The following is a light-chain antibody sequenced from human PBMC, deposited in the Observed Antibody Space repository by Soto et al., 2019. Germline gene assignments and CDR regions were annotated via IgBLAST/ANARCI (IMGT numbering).Light chain of an antibody. CDR2: DVS. CDR3: QQFNSYPFT. V-gene: IGKV1-13*02. J-gene: IGKJ5*01. Sequence: AIQVAQSPSSLSASVGDRVTITCRASQDIRGALAWYQQKPGKAPRLLIFDVSTLETGVPSRFSGGGSGTDFTLTISSLQPEDFGTYYCQQFNSYPFTFGHGTRLEIK. CDR1: QDIRGA.